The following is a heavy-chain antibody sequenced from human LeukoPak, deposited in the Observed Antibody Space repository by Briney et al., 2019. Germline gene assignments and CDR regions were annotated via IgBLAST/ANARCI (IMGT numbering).Heavy chain of an antibody. J-gene: IGHJ4*02. CDR3: ARGLTTVTSLASY. CDR2: LSGSGSGA. CDR1: GFTFSDYY. Sequence: PGGSLRLSCAASGFTFSDYYMNWIRPAPGEGLEWVSYLSGSGSGANYADSVKGRFTISRDNAKNSLYLQMNSLGAEDTAMYYCARGLTTVTSLASYWGQGTLVTVSS. D-gene: IGHD4-17*01. V-gene: IGHV3-11*03.